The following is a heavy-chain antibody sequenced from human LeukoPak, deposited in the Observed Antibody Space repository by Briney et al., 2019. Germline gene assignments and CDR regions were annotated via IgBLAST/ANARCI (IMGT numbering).Heavy chain of an antibody. Sequence: GGSLRLSCAASGFTFSSYAMSWVRQAPGKGLEWVSAISGSGGSTYYADSVKGRFTISRDNSKNTLYLQMNSLRAEDTAVCYCAKPANYYDSSGYYPMSPYWYFDLWGRGTLVTVSS. CDR2: ISGSGGST. J-gene: IGHJ2*01. D-gene: IGHD3-22*01. CDR1: GFTFSSYA. CDR3: AKPANYYDSSGYYPMSPYWYFDL. V-gene: IGHV3-23*01.